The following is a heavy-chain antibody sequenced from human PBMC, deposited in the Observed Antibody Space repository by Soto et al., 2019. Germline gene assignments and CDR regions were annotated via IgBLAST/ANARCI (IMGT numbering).Heavy chain of an antibody. D-gene: IGHD3-22*01. CDR3: ARAFFYVDVYYYDSSGYLNDAFDI. Sequence: EVQLVESGGGLVQPGGSLRLSCAASGFTFSSYWMHWVRQAPGNGLVWVSRINSDGSSTSYADSVKGRFTISRDNAKNTLYLQMNSLRAEDTAVYYCARAFFYVDVYYYDSSGYLNDAFDIWGQGTMVTVSS. V-gene: IGHV3-74*01. J-gene: IGHJ3*02. CDR1: GFTFSSYW. CDR2: INSDGSST.